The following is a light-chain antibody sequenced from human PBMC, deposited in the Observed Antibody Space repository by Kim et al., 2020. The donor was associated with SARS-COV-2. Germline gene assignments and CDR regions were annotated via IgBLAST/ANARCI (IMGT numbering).Light chain of an antibody. CDR2: DVR. CDR3: SSYTSSSTYV. V-gene: IGLV2-14*03. Sequence: QAITIPRTGPLVDVGGSNYVPWSQQHPSKAPKLRIYDVRNRPSGVSNRFSGSKSGNTASLTISGLQAEDEADYYCSSYTSSSTYVFGTGTKVTVL. CDR1: LVDVGGSNY. J-gene: IGLJ1*01.